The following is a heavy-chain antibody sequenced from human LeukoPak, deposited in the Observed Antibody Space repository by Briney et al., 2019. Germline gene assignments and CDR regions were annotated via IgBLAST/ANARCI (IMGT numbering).Heavy chain of an antibody. V-gene: IGHV3-74*03. CDR2: VSDDGSTT. CDR1: GFTFSSFW. D-gene: IGHD1-1*01. J-gene: IGHJ3*02. CDR3: VRHNAARAFDI. Sequence: PGGSLRLSCAASGFTFSSFWMHWVRQAPGKGLVWVSRVSDDGSTTTYADSVKGRFTISRDNAKNTLYLQMNSLRPEDTAVYYCVRHNAARAFDIWGQGTVVIVSS.